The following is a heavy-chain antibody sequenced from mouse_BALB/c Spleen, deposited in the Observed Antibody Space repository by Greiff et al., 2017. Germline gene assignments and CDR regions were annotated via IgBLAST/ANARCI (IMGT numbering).Heavy chain of an antibody. CDR3: TRPSTMITTWFAY. D-gene: IGHD2-4*01. CDR1: GYTFTSYY. CDR2: INPSNGGT. V-gene: IGHV1S81*02. Sequence: VQLVESGAELVKPGASVKLSCKASGYTFTSYYMYWVKQRPGQGLEWIGEINPSNGGTNFNEKFKSKATLTVDKSSSTAYMQLSSLTSEDSAVYYCTRPSTMITTWFAYWGQGTLVTVSA. J-gene: IGHJ3*01.